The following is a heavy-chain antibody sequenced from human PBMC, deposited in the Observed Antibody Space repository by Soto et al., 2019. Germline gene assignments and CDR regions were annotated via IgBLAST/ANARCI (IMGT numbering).Heavy chain of an antibody. CDR3: ARARWGSGWAGAFDI. D-gene: IGHD6-19*01. CDR1: GGSLSSSNW. J-gene: IGHJ3*02. CDR2: IYHSGST. V-gene: IGHV4-4*02. Sequence: PSGNLSLSCAVSGGSLSSSNWWSWVRQPPGKGLEWIGEIYHSGSTNYNPSLKSRVTISVDKSKNQFSLKLSSVTAADTAVYYCARARWGSGWAGAFDICGQATIVTVSS.